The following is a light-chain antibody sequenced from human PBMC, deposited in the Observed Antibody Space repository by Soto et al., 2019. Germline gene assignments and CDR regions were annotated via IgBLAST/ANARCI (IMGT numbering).Light chain of an antibody. CDR3: QQYGSSPRYT. Sequence: IVLTQSPATLSLSPGERATLSCGASQSVSSSYLAWYQQTPGLSPRLLIYDASTRATGIPDRFSGSGSGTYFTLTISRLEPEDFAVYDCQQYGSSPRYTFGQGTKLEIK. CDR1: QSVSSSY. V-gene: IGKV3D-20*01. J-gene: IGKJ2*01. CDR2: DAS.